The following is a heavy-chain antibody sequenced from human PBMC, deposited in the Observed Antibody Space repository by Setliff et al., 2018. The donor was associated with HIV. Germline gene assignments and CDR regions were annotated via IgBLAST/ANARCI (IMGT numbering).Heavy chain of an antibody. CDR3: ARNREKMVRGPNGHYYYYGMDV. V-gene: IGHV1-2*02. CDR1: GYTFTDHY. D-gene: IGHD3-10*01. Sequence: ASVKVSCKASGYTFTDHYMHWVRQAPGQGLEWMGWINPTGGGTNYAQKFQGRVTMTRDTSINTAYMELSSLRSEDTAVYYCARNREKMVRGPNGHYYYYGMDVWGQGTTVTVSS. CDR2: INPTGGGT. J-gene: IGHJ6*01.